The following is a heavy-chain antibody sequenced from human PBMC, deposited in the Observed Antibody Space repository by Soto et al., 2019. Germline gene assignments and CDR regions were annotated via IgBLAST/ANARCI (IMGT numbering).Heavy chain of an antibody. D-gene: IGHD1-1*01. J-gene: IGHJ4*02. CDR2: IGTTGDR. V-gene: IGHV3-13*01. CDR3: SRGRWYKFDFAEKNLDC. CDR1: GFTFRNYD. Sequence: EVQLVESGGGLVQPGGSLRLSCEASGFTFRNYDMHWVRQAPGKGLEWVSGIGTTGDRYYAVSVKGRFNISREDAKNSFYLQMNSLRHEDTAVYYCSRGRWYKFDFAEKNLDCWGQGALVTVSS.